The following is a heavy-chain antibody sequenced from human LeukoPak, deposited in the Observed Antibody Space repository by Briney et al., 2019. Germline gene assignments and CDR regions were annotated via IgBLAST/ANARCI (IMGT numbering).Heavy chain of an antibody. CDR3: ARDSSGGSAFDI. CDR1: GYTFTSYG. V-gene: IGHV1-18*01. D-gene: IGHD2-15*01. Sequence: ASVKVSCKASGYTFTSYGISWVRQAPGQGLEWMGWISAYNGNTNYAQKLQGRVTMTTNTSTGTAYMELRSLRSDDTAVYYCARDSSGGSAFDIWGQGTMVTVSS. CDR2: ISAYNGNT. J-gene: IGHJ3*02.